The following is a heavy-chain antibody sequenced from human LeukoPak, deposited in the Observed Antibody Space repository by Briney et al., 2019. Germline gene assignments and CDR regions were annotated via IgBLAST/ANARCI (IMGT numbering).Heavy chain of an antibody. Sequence: PSETLSLTYTVSGASISSYYWSWIRQPPGKGLEWIGYRYYSGSTNYNPSLKSRVTISVGTSKNQVSLKLSSVTAADTAVYYCARDRGSGDDNWFDPWGQGTLVTVSS. V-gene: IGHV4-59*01. CDR2: RYYSGST. J-gene: IGHJ5*02. CDR3: ARDRGSGDDNWFDP. CDR1: GASISSYY. D-gene: IGHD3-10*01.